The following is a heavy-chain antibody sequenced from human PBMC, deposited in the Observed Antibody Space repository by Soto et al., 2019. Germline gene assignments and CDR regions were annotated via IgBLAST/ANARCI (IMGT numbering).Heavy chain of an antibody. CDR3: ARGPDIVVEPAAIGDWYFDL. D-gene: IGHD2-2*02. CDR2: IIPIFGTA. CDR1: GGTFSSYA. V-gene: IGHV1-69*01. J-gene: IGHJ2*01. Sequence: QVQLVQSGAEVKKPGSSVKVSCKASGGTFSSYAISWVRQAPGQGLEWMGGIIPIFGTANYAQKFQGRVTITADESTRTAYMELSSLRSEDTAVYYCARGPDIVVEPAAIGDWYFDLWGRGTLVTVSS.